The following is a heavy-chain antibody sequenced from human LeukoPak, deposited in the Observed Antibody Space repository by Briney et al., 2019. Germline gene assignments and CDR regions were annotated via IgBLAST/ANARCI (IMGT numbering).Heavy chain of an antibody. V-gene: IGHV5-51*01. CDR1: AYSFTSYW. CDR2: IYPGDSDT. D-gene: IGHD3-10*01. J-gene: IGHJ6*03. Sequence: GESLKISCKGSAYSFTSYWIGWVSQMPGKGLEWMGIIYPGDSDTRYSPSFQGQVTISADKSISTAYLQWSSLKASDTAMYYCARVYGSGFGYYYYMDVWGKGTTVTVSS. CDR3: ARVYGSGFGYYYYMDV.